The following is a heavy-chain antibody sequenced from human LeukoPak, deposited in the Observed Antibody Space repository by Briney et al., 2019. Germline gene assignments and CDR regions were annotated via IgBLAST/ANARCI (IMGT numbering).Heavy chain of an antibody. J-gene: IGHJ5*02. CDR2: IYTSGST. CDR1: GVSISSGSYY. V-gene: IGHV4-61*02. Sequence: PSETLSLTCTASGVSISSGSYYWSWIRQPAGKGLEWIGRIYTSGSTNYNPSLKSRVTISVDTSKNQFSLKLSSVTAADTAVYYCARSVVTMVRGVQTWFDPWGQGTLVTVSS. D-gene: IGHD3-10*01. CDR3: ARSVVTMVRGVQTWFDP.